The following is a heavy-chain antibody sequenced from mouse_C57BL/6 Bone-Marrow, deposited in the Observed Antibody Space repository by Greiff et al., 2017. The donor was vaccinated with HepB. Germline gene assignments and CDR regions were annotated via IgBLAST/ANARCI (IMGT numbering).Heavy chain of an antibody. CDR3: ARAQYYGSSSDY. V-gene: IGHV5-17*01. D-gene: IGHD1-1*01. CDR1: GFTFSDYG. J-gene: IGHJ2*01. CDR2: ISSGSSTI. Sequence: EVHLVESGGGLVKPGGSLKLSCAASGFTFSDYGMHWVRQAPEKGLEWVAYISSGSSTIYYADTVKGRFTISRDNAKNTLFLQMTSLRSEDTAMYYCARAQYYGSSSDYWGQGTTLTVSS.